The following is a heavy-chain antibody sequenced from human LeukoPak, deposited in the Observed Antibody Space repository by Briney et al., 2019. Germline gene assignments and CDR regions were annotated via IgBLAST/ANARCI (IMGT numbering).Heavy chain of an antibody. Sequence: ASVKVSCKASGGTFSSYAISWVRQATGQGLEWMGWMNPNSGNTGYAQKFQGRVTITRNTSISTAYMELSSLRSEDTAVYYCARVGVVVVPAAIYYYYYYYMDVWGKGTTVTVSS. J-gene: IGHJ6*03. CDR2: MNPNSGNT. CDR3: ARVGVVVVPAAIYYYYYYYMDV. V-gene: IGHV1-8*03. CDR1: GGTFSSYA. D-gene: IGHD2-2*01.